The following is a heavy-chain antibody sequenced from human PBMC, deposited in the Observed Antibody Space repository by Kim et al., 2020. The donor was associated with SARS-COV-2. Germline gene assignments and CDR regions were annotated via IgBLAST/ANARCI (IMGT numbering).Heavy chain of an antibody. V-gene: IGHV3-74*01. CDR2: INADGSST. Sequence: GGSLRLSCAASGFTFSNSWMYWVRQGPGKGLMWVSRINADGSSTSYVYSVKGRFTISRDNAKNTLYLQANNLRAEDTAVYYCTRGADGDYWGQGTLVTVSS. CDR3: TRGADGDY. J-gene: IGHJ4*02. CDR1: GFTFSNSW.